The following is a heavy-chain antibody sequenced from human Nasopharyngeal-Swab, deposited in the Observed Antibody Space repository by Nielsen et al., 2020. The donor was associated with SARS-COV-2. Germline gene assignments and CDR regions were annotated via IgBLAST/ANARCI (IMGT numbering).Heavy chain of an antibody. V-gene: IGHV3-48*03. CDR3: ARWGV. Sequence: VRQAPGKGLEWVSAISGSGGSTYYADSVKGRFTISRDNAKNSLYLQMNSLRAEDTAVYYCARWGVWGKGTTVTVSS. D-gene: IGHD3-16*01. CDR2: ISGSGGST. J-gene: IGHJ6*04.